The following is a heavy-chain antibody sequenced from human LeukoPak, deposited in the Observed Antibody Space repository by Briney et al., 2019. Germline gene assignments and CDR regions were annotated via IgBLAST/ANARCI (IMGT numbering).Heavy chain of an antibody. Sequence: SETLSLTCTVSGGSVSSSSYYWGWIRQPPGKGLEWIGSIYYSGNTYYNPSLKSRVTISVDTSKNQFSLKLSSVTAADTAVFYCARQVDFRVAYYFDYWGQGTLVTVSS. CDR1: GGSVSSSSYY. J-gene: IGHJ4*02. V-gene: IGHV4-39*01. D-gene: IGHD3-3*01. CDR3: ARQVDFRVAYYFDY. CDR2: IYYSGNT.